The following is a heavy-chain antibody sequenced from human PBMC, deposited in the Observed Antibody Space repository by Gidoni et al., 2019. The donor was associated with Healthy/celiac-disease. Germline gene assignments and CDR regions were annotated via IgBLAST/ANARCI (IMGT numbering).Heavy chain of an antibody. Sequence: QVQLQQWGAGLLKPSETLSLTCAVYGGAFSGYSCSWIRQPPGKGLEWIGEINHSGSTHYNPSLKSRVTISVDTSKNQFSLKLSSVTAADTAVYYCARGRPTRYGMDVWGQGTTVTVSS. CDR1: GGAFSGYS. CDR3: ARGRPTRYGMDV. V-gene: IGHV4-34*01. CDR2: INHSGST. J-gene: IGHJ6*02.